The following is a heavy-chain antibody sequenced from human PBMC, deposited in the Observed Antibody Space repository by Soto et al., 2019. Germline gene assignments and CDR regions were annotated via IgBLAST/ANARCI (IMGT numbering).Heavy chain of an antibody. V-gene: IGHV3-23*01. CDR2: ISGSGGST. Sequence: GGSLRLSCAASGFTFSSYAMSWVRQAPGKGLEWVSAISGSGGSTYYADSVKGRFTISRDNSKNTLYLQMNSLRAEDTAVYYCAKGSHNRIAVAGTDYWGQGTLVTVSS. CDR3: AKGSHNRIAVAGTDY. J-gene: IGHJ4*02. CDR1: GFTFSSYA. D-gene: IGHD6-19*01.